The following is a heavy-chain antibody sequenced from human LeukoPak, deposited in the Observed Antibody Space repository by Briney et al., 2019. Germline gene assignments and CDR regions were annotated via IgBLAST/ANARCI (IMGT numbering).Heavy chain of an antibody. D-gene: IGHD3-10*01. CDR2: IYTSGNT. J-gene: IGHJ5*02. CDR1: GGSISSGGYY. V-gene: IGHV4-61*02. Sequence: SGTLSLTCPVSGGSISSGGYYGSWIRQPAGKGLEWIWRIYTSGNTNYNPSLKSRATISVDTSKTQFSLELSSVTAADTAVYYCARERLAMVRGVIPKEAWGWFDPWGRGTLVTVSS. CDR3: ARERLAMVRGVIPKEAWGWFDP.